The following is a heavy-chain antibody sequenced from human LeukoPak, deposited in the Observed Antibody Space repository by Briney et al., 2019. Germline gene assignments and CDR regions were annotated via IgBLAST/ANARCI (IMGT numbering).Heavy chain of an antibody. V-gene: IGHV4-59*01. CDR2: IYYSGST. D-gene: IGHD6-13*01. CDR1: GGSISSYY. CDR3: ARGHRYSSRTDFDY. J-gene: IGHJ4*02. Sequence: TSETLSLTCTVSGGSISSYYWSRIRQPPGKGLEWIGYIYYSGSTNYNPSLKSRVTISVDTSKNQFSLKLSSVTAADTAVYYCARGHRYSSRTDFDYWGQGTLVTVSS.